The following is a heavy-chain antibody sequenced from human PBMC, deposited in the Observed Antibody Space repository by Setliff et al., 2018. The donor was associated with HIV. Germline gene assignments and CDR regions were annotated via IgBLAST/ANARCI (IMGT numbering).Heavy chain of an antibody. D-gene: IGHD3-22*01. Sequence: PGGSLRLSCAASGFTFSDHYMSWIRQAPGKGLEWVSYISTSGTSKYYADSVRGRFTVSRDNAKNSLYLQMNSLRAEDTAVYYCARDRVYYYYDSSGYSDYWGQGTLVTVSS. J-gene: IGHJ4*02. CDR1: GFTFSDHY. V-gene: IGHV3-11*01. CDR3: ARDRVYYYYDSSGYSDY. CDR2: ISTSGTSK.